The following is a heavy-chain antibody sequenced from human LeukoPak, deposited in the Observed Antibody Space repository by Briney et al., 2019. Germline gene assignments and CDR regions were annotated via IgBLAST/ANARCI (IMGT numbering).Heavy chain of an antibody. CDR3: ARQYSSSSYYYYYHMDV. V-gene: IGHV3-9*01. CDR1: GFTFDDYA. Sequence: GGSLRLSCAASGFTFDDYAMHWVRQAPGKGLEWVSGISWNSGSIGYADSVKGRFTISRDNAKNSLYLQMNSLRAEDTALYYCARQYSSSSYYYYYHMDVWGKGTTVTVSS. J-gene: IGHJ6*03. D-gene: IGHD6-13*01. CDR2: ISWNSGSI.